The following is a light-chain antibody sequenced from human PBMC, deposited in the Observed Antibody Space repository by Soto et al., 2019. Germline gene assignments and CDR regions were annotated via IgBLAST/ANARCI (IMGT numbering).Light chain of an antibody. CDR2: YDS. J-gene: IGLJ2*01. CDR3: QVWDSSSDLHVV. CDR1: NIGSKS. V-gene: IGLV3-21*04. Sequence: SYELTQPPSVSVAPGKTARGTCGGNNIGSKSVHWYQQKPGQAPVLVIYYDSDRPSGIPERFSGSNSGNTATLTISRVEAGDEADYYCQVWDSSSDLHVVFGGETKLTVL.